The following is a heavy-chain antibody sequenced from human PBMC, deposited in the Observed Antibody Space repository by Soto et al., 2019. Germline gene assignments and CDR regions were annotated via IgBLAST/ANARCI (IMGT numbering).Heavy chain of an antibody. CDR1: GDTFTDYW. CDR3: SRHDAQVDRRWHDP. V-gene: IGHV5-51*01. Sequence: GESLKISCKGSGDTFTDYWFGWVRQLPGKGLEWMGIIYPGDSDTRYSPSFQGHVTITVDKSTNTAYLQWNTLRASDTARYYCSRHDAQVDRRWHDPSAQRPPVTVSS. J-gene: IGHJ5*02. CDR2: IYPGDSDT. D-gene: IGHD2-15*01.